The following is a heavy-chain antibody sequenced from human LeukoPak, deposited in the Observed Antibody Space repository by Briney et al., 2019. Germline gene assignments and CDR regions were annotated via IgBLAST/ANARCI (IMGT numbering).Heavy chain of an antibody. CDR2: IYYSGST. Sequence: SETLSLTCTVSGGSISSYYWSWIRQPPGKGLEWIGYIYYSGSTNYNPSLKSRVTISVDTSKNQFSLKLSSVTAADTVVYYCARESQEKYYFDYWGQGTLVTVSS. J-gene: IGHJ4*02. CDR1: GGSISSYY. CDR3: ARESQEKYYFDY. D-gene: IGHD5-24*01. V-gene: IGHV4-59*12.